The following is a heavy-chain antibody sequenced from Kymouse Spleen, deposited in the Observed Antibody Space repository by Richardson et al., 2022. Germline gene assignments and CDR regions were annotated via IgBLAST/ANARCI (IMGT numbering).Heavy chain of an antibody. V-gene: IGHV3-30*18. Sequence: QVQLVESGGGVVQPGRSLRLSCAASGFTFSSYGMHWVRQAPGKGLEWVAVISYDGSNKYYADSVKGRFTISRDNSKNTLYLQMNSLRAEDTAVYYCAKNYGSGSYYNGWFDPWGQGTLVTVSS. J-gene: IGHJ5*02. CDR2: ISYDGSNK. CDR1: GFTFSSYG. D-gene: IGHD3-10*01. CDR3: AKNYGSGSYYNGWFDP.